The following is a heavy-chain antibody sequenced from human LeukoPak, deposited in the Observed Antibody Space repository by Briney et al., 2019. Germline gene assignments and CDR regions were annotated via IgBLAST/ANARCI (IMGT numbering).Heavy chain of an antibody. CDR3: AKKYSSGLYYFEY. CDR1: GFTFSSYG. CDR2: ISGRDDST. V-gene: IGHV3-23*01. J-gene: IGHJ4*02. Sequence: GGSLRLSCAASGFTFSSYGMNWVRQAPGKGLEWVSAISGRDDSTNYADSVKGRFTISRDNSKNTLYLQMNSLRAKDTAVYFCAKKYSSGLYYFEYWGQGTLVTVSS. D-gene: IGHD6-19*01.